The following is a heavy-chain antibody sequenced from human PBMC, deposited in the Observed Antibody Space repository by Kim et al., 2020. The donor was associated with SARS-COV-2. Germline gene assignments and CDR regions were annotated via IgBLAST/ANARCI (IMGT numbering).Heavy chain of an antibody. CDR1: GGSISSSSYY. CDR2: IYYSGST. Sequence: SETLSLTCTVSGGSISSSSYYWGWIRQPPGKGLEWIGSIYYSGSTYYNPSLKSRVTISVDTSKNQFSLKLSSVTAADTAVYYCARHRRKNNWFDPWGQGTLVTVSS. V-gene: IGHV4-39*01. J-gene: IGHJ5*02. CDR3: ARHRRKNNWFDP.